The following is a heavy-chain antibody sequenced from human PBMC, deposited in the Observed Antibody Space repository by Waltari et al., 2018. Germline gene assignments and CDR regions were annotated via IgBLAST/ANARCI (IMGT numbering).Heavy chain of an antibody. CDR2: IYRGGSI. CDR3: AKAPSGYDPYFDY. CDR1: GFTFSNFA. V-gene: IGHV3-23*03. D-gene: IGHD5-12*01. Sequence: EVKLLASGGGLVQTGGYLSLSCAASGFTFSNFAMNGVCQAPGKGLEWVAVIYRGGSIYYADSVKGRFTISRDNSNNTLYVQMNSLRVEDTAVYYCAKAPSGYDPYFDYWGQGTLVTVSS. J-gene: IGHJ4*02.